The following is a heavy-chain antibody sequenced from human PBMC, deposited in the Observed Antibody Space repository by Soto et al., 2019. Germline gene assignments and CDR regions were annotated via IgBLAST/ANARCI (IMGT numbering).Heavy chain of an antibody. CDR1: GGTFTSYG. CDR2: ISAYNGNT. V-gene: IGHV1-18*01. D-gene: IGHD2-15*01. Sequence: GASVKVSCKASGGTFTSYGISWVRQAPGQGLEWMGWISAYNGNTNYAQKLQGRVTMTTDTSTSTAYMELRSLRSDDTAVYYCARDLRSWKDIVVVVAATDKFDPWGQGTLVTVSS. CDR3: ARDLRSWKDIVVVVAATDKFDP. J-gene: IGHJ5*02.